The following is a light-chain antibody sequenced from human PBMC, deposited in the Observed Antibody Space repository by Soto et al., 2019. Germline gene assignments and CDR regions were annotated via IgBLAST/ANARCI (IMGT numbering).Light chain of an antibody. CDR1: QSISNY. CDR3: QLRSNWPPTWT. Sequence: EIVLTQSPATLSLSPGERATLSCRASQSISNYLAWYQHKPGQAPRLLIYDASTRATGIPARFSGSGPGTDFTLTISSLEPEDFAVYFCQLRSNWPPTWTFGQGTKVEVK. CDR2: DAS. V-gene: IGKV3-11*01. J-gene: IGKJ1*01.